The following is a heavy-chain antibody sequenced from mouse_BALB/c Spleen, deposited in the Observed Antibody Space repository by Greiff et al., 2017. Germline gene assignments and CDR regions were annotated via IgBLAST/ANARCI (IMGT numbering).Heavy chain of an antibody. Sequence: EVKVEESGGGLVKPGGSLKLSCAASGFTFSSYTMSWVRQTPEKRLEWVATISSGGSYTYYPDSVKGRFTISRDNAKNTLYLQMSSLKSEDTAMYYCTRDDYGSSFDYWGQGTTLTVSS. J-gene: IGHJ2*01. V-gene: IGHV5-6-4*01. D-gene: IGHD1-1*01. CDR3: TRDDYGSSFDY. CDR2: ISSGGSYT. CDR1: GFTFSSYT.